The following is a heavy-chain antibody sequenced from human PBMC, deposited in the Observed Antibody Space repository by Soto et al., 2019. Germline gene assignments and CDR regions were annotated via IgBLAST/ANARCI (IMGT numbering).Heavy chain of an antibody. Sequence: QVQLQESGPGLVKPSQTLSLTCTVSGGSISSGGYYWSWIRQHPGKGLEWIWYIYYSGSTYYNPSLKSRSTISVDTSKNQFSLKLSSVTAADTAVYYCARGRTSSPTPGDYWGQGTLVTVSS. CDR1: GGSISSGGYY. D-gene: IGHD2-2*01. J-gene: IGHJ4*02. V-gene: IGHV4-31*03. CDR3: ARGRTSSPTPGDY. CDR2: IYYSGST.